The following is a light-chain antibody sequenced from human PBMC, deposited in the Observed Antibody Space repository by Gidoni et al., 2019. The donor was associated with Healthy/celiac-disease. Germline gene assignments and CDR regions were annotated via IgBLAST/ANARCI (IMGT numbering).Light chain of an antibody. CDR3: QQRSNWPRLT. V-gene: IGKV3-11*01. CDR2: DAS. Sequence: IVLTQSPATLSLSPGERATLSCRASQRVSSYLAWYQQKPGQAPRLLIYDASNRATGIPARFSGSGSGTDFTRTISSLEPEDFAVYYCQQRSNWPRLTFGGGTKVEIK. J-gene: IGKJ4*01. CDR1: QRVSSY.